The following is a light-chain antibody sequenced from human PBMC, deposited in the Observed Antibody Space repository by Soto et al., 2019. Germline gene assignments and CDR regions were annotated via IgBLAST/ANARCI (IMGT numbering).Light chain of an antibody. Sequence: QSVLTQPPSASGSPGQSVTISCTGTRGDVGGHNFVSWYQFHPGKAPKLIIYEVSKRPSGVPNRFSGSKSDNTASLTVSGLQAEDEADYFCSSYAGTNKVFGGGTKLTVL. CDR1: RGDVGGHNF. J-gene: IGLJ3*02. CDR3: SSYAGTNKV. V-gene: IGLV2-8*01. CDR2: EVS.